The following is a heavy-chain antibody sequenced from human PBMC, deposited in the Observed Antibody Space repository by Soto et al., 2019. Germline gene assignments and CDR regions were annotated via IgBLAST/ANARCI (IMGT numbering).Heavy chain of an antibody. CDR2: ISYDGSQK. D-gene: IGHD3-16*01. CDR1: GFTFSESG. Sequence: QVQLEESGGGVVQPGRSLRLSCEASGFTFSESGMHWVRQAPGKGLEWVTLISYDGSQKYYIDSVKGRFTISRDNSKNTLYLQMNSLRVEDTAVYYCASSRYGIGAGMDVWGQGTTVTVSS. CDR3: ASSRYGIGAGMDV. V-gene: IGHV3-30*03. J-gene: IGHJ6*02.